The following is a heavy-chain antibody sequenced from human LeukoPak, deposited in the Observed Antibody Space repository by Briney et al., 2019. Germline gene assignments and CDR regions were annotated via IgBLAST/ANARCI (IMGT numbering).Heavy chain of an antibody. V-gene: IGHV4-30-4*08. Sequence: SETLSLTCTVSGGSISSGDYYWSWIRQPPGKGLEWIGYIYYSGSTYYNPSLKSRVTISVDTSKNQFSLKLSSVTAADTAVYYCARPNWNGGYFDYWGQGTLVTVSS. D-gene: IGHD1-1*01. CDR3: ARPNWNGGYFDY. J-gene: IGHJ4*02. CDR1: GGSISSGDYY. CDR2: IYYSGST.